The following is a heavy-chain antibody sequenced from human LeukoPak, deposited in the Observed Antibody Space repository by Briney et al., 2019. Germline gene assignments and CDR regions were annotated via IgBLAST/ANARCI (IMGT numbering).Heavy chain of an antibody. CDR2: ISAYNGNT. Sequence: ASVKVSCKASGYTLSEYGISWVRQAPGQGLEWMGWISAYNGNTNYAQKLQGRVTMTTDTSTSTAYMELRSLRSDDTAVYYCARGLPGVGATMEHESTDDYWGQGTLVTVSS. J-gene: IGHJ4*02. V-gene: IGHV1-18*01. D-gene: IGHD1-26*01. CDR1: GYTLSEYG. CDR3: ARGLPGVGATMEHESTDDY.